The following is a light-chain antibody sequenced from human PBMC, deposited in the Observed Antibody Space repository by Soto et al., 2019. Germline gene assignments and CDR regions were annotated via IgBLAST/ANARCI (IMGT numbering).Light chain of an antibody. V-gene: IGLV3-21*02. CDR1: DIASKS. CDR2: DDN. CDR3: QVWDSSSDHYV. J-gene: IGLJ1*01. Sequence: SYELTQPPSVSVAPGQTARISCGGNDIASKSVHWSQQKPGRAPVLVVYDDNDRPSGIPERFSGSNSGDTATLTISRVEAGDEADYYCQVWDSSSDHYVFGSGTRSPS.